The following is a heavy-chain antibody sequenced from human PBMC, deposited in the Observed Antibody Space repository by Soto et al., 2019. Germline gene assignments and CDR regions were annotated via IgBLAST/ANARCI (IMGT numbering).Heavy chain of an antibody. D-gene: IGHD6-19*01. CDR1: GFSFSGLW. CDR2: ISHDGSST. Sequence: EVQLVESGGGLVQPGGSMRLSCAAAGFSFSGLWVHWVRQAAGEGLVWVSRISHDGSSTSYADSVEGRFTITRDNARNTVYMQVNRLRVEDTAGYYSTSLSRAVAHFAFDIWGQGTMVTVSS. V-gene: IGHV3-74*01. J-gene: IGHJ3*02. CDR3: TSLSRAVAHFAFDI.